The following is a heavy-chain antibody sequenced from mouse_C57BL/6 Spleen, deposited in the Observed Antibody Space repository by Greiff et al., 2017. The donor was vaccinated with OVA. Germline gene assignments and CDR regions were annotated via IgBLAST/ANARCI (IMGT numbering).Heavy chain of an antibody. CDR1: GFTFSDAW. CDR3: TRTVVGGFDY. CDR2: IRNKANNHAT. J-gene: IGHJ2*01. V-gene: IGHV6-6*01. Sequence: EVQLQESGGGLVQPGGSMKLSCAASGFTFSDAWMDWVRQSPDKGLEWVAEIRNKANNHATYYAESVKGRFTISRDDSKSSVYLQMNSLRAEDTGIYYCTRTVVGGFDYWGQGTTLTVSS. D-gene: IGHD1-1*01.